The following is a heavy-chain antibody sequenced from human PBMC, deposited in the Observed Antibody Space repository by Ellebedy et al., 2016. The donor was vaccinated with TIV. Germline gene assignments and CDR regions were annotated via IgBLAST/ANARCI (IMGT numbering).Heavy chain of an antibody. D-gene: IGHD3-10*01. V-gene: IGHV4-31*03. CDR2: ISYTGHA. CDR1: GASLNTGGFH. Sequence: SETLSLTCTVSGASLNTGGFHWSWFRQQPGKGLEWLGDISYTGHAYPSSSLPSRLSISLDTSKKQVSLTLTSVTVADTATYFCARVPHGQFGRLDSWGRGTLVAVSS. J-gene: IGHJ5*01. CDR3: ARVPHGQFGRLDS.